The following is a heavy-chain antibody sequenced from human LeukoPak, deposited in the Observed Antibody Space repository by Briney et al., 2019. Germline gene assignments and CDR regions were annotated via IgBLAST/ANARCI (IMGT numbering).Heavy chain of an antibody. V-gene: IGHV4-34*01. D-gene: IGHD2-2*01. J-gene: IGHJ4*02. CDR3: AREDEDIVVVD. Sequence: PSESLSLTCAVYGGSFSGYYWSWIRQPPGKGLEWIGEINHSGSTNYNPSLKSRVTISVDTSKNQFSLKLSSVTAADTAVYYCAREDEDIVVVDWGQGTLVTVSS. CDR1: GGSFSGYY. CDR2: INHSGST.